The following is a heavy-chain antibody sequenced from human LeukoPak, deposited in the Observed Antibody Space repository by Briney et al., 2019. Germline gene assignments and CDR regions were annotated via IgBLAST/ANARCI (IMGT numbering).Heavy chain of an antibody. CDR3: ARVDTAMVIDY. J-gene: IGHJ4*02. V-gene: IGHV1-69*04. CDR2: IIPILGIA. CDR1: GGTFSSYA. D-gene: IGHD5-18*01. Sequence: ASVKVSCKASGGTFSSYAISWVRQAPGQGLEWMGRIIPILGIANYAQKFQGRVTITADKSTSTAYMELSSLRSDHTAVYYCARVDTAMVIDYWGQGTLVTVSS.